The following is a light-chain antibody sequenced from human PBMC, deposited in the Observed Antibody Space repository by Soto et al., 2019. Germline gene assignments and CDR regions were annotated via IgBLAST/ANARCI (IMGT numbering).Light chain of an antibody. V-gene: IGKV2-28*01. J-gene: IGKJ3*01. CDR3: MQALQTPLT. Sequence: DIVMTQSPLSLPVTPGEPASISCRSSQSLLHSNGYNYLDWYLQKPGQSPQLLIYLGSNRASGVPDRFSGSGSGTDFTLKISRVEAEDVGVYYYMQALQTPLTFGPGTKVDIK. CDR2: LGS. CDR1: QSLLHSNGYNY.